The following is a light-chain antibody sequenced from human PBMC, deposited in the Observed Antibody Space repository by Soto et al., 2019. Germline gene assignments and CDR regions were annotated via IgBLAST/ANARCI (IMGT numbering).Light chain of an antibody. CDR3: QHYNSYSEA. Sequence: DIQMTQSPSSLSASVGDRVTITCRASQSISSYLNWYQQKPGKAPKLLIYKASTLKSGVPSRSSGSGSGTEFTLTISSLQPDDFATYYCQHYNSYSEAFGQGTKVDIK. CDR2: KAS. CDR1: QSISSY. V-gene: IGKV1-5*03. J-gene: IGKJ1*01.